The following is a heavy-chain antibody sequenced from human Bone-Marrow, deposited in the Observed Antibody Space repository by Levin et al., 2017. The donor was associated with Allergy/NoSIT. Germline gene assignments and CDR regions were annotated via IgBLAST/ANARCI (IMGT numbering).Heavy chain of an antibody. D-gene: IGHD6-13*01. J-gene: IGHJ4*02. V-gene: IGHV1-69*13. Sequence: EASVKVSCKASGGTFSSYAISWVRQAPGQGLEWMGGIIPIFGTANYAQKFQGRVTITADESTSTAYMELSSLRSEDTAVYYCAREGVPTAAGRYYFDYWGQGTLVTVSS. CDR3: AREGVPTAAGRYYFDY. CDR1: GGTFSSYA. CDR2: IIPIFGTA.